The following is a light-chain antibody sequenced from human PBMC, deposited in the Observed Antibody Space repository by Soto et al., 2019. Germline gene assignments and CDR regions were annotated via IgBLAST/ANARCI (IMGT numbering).Light chain of an antibody. J-gene: IGKJ4*01. CDR1: QSVGRNC. V-gene: IGKV3-20*01. CDR2: TAS. Sequence: EIGFSQSPGTVSLSPGERDTLSCRASQSVGRNCLAWYQQKPGQAPGLLIYTASRRATGIPDRFSGSGSGTDFTLTISRLEPEDFAVYYCQQYATSPLTFGGGTKVEIK. CDR3: QQYATSPLT.